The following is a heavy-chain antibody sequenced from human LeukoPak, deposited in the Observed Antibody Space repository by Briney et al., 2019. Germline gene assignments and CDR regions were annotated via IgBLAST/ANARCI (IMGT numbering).Heavy chain of an antibody. Sequence: PSETLSLTCTVSGGSISSYYWSWIRQPPGKGLEWIGYIYYSGSTNYNPSLKSRVTISVDTSKNQFSLKLSSVTAADTAVYYCARLTDCSGGSCFQGAWFDPGGQGTLVTVSS. CDR3: ARLTDCSGGSCFQGAWFDP. D-gene: IGHD2-15*01. J-gene: IGHJ5*02. CDR1: GGSISSYY. V-gene: IGHV4-59*08. CDR2: IYYSGST.